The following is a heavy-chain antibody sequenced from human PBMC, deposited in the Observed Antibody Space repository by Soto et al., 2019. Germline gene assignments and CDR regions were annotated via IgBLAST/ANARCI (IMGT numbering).Heavy chain of an antibody. D-gene: IGHD6-13*01. CDR3: AKDAGDGSSWYPFGF. J-gene: IGHJ4*02. V-gene: IGHV3-23*01. CDR1: GFTFSNSA. CDR2: ISGSGRSS. Sequence: EVHLLESGGRLVQPGGSLRLSCAASGFTFSNSAMSWVRQAPGKGLEWVSSISGSGRSSYYVDSVEGRFTISRDNSRNTLYLQMDNLRDDDTAVYYCAKDAGDGSSWYPFGFWGQGTLITVSS.